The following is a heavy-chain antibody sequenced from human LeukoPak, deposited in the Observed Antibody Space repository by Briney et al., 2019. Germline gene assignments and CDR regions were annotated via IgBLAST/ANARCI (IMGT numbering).Heavy chain of an antibody. J-gene: IGHJ5*02. CDR3: AQQLRQYNWFDP. D-gene: IGHD6-13*01. CDR2: IYHSGST. V-gene: IGHV4-34*01. Sequence: SETLSLTCAVYGGSFSGYYWSWIRQPPGKGLEWIGEIYHSGSTNYNPSLKSRVTISVNKSKNQFSLKLSTVTAAETAVYYCAQQLRQYNWFDPGGEGTLVTVSS. CDR1: GGSFSGYY.